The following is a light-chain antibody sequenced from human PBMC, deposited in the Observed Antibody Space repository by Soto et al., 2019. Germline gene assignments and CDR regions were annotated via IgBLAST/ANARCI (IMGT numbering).Light chain of an antibody. V-gene: IGLV2-14*01. CDR3: SSYTSGSTLYV. CDR2: ASS. CDR1: SSDVGGYKY. J-gene: IGLJ1*01. Sequence: QSALTQPASVSGSPGQSITISCTGTSSDVGGYKYVSWYQHHPGKAPRLMIYASSNRPSGVSHRFSGSRSGNTASLTISGLQAEDEADYYCSSYTSGSTLYVFGTGTKVTVL.